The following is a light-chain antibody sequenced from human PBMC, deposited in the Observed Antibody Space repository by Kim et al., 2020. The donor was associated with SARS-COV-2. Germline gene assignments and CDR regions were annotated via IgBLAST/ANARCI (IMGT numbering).Light chain of an antibody. CDR3: QQYDSWVLPT. V-gene: IGKV3-15*01. CDR2: GAS. CDR1: QSISSS. J-gene: IGKJ2*01. Sequence: VSPGEGATLSCRASQSISSSLAWYQQKPGQTPRLLISGASTRATGVPARFSGSGSGTEFTLTISSLQSEDFAVYYCQQYDSWVLPTFGQGTKLEI.